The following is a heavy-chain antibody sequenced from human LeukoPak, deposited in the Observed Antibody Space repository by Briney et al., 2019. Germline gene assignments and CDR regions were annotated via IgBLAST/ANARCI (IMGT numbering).Heavy chain of an antibody. J-gene: IGHJ3*02. Sequence: PSETLSLTCTVSGGSISSYYWSWIRQPPGKGLEWIGYIYYSGSTNYNPSLKSRVTISVDTSKNQFSLKLSSVTAADTAVYYCARRLRYFDWLPGDAFDIWGQGTMVTVSS. CDR1: GGSISSYY. CDR3: ARRLRYFDWLPGDAFDI. V-gene: IGHV4-59*08. CDR2: IYYSGST. D-gene: IGHD3-9*01.